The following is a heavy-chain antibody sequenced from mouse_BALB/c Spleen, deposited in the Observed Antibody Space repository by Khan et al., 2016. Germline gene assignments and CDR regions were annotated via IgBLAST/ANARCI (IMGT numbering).Heavy chain of an antibody. CDR3: ARGGNWGVWYFDV. CDR1: GYSITSDYA. CDR2: ISYSDST. Sequence: EVQLQESGPGLVKPSQSLSLTCTVSGYSITSDYAWNWIRQFPGNKLEWMGYISYSDSTSYNPSLKSRISITRDTSKNQFFLLLNSVTPEDTSTYYYARGGNWGVWYFDVWGAGTTVTVSS. V-gene: IGHV3-2*02. D-gene: IGHD4-1*01. J-gene: IGHJ1*01.